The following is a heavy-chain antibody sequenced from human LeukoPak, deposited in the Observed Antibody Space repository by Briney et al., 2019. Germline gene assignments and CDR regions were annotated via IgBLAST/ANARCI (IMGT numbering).Heavy chain of an antibody. J-gene: IGHJ4*02. CDR2: ISAYNGNT. Sequence: ASVKVSCKASGYTFTSYGISWARQAPGQGLEWMGWISAYNGNTNYAQKLQGRVTMTTDTSTSTAYMELRSLRSDDTAVYYCARDSERASSGWYMAWIQEDWGQGTLVTVSS. V-gene: IGHV1-18*01. CDR1: GYTFTSYG. CDR3: ARDSERASSGWYMAWIQED. D-gene: IGHD6-19*01.